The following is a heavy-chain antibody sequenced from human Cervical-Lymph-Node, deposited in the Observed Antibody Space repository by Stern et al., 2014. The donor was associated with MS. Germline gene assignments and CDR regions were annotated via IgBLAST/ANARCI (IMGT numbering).Heavy chain of an antibody. J-gene: IGHJ6*02. CDR2: IYPDASDS. CDR3: ARRGMDV. CDR1: GYSFNIYW. Sequence: MQLVQSGAEVKKPGESLTISCKGFGYSFNIYWIAWVRQRPGKGLEWMGIIYPDASDSGYSPSFQGQVTFSVDKSISTAYLQWSSLKPSDTATYFCARRGMDVWGQGTSVTVPS. V-gene: IGHV5-51*01.